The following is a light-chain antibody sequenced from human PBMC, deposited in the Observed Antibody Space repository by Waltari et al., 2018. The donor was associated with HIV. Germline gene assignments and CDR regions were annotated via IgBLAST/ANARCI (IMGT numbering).Light chain of an antibody. V-gene: IGLV2-11*01. CDR1: RSDVGGYNY. Sequence: QSALTQPRSVSGSPGQSVTIPCTGTRSDVGGYNYVSWYQQNPGKAPKFIIYDVTKRPSGVPERFSVSKSGNTASLTISGLQAEDEADYYCCSYAGNYPVLFGGGTKLTVL. CDR3: CSYAGNYPVL. CDR2: DVT. J-gene: IGLJ3*02.